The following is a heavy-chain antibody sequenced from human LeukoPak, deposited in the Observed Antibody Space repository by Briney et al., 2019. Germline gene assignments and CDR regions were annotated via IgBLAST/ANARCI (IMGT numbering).Heavy chain of an antibody. J-gene: IGHJ4*02. V-gene: IGHV1-2*02. D-gene: IGHD2-15*01. CDR1: GYTLTGYY. CDR2: INPNSGVT. Sequence: ASVKVSCKASGYTLTGYYMHWVRQAPGQGLEWMGWINPNSGVTKYAQKFQGRVTMTRDTSISTAYMELSGLRSDDTAVYYCAKWIEAGGYYFDYWGQGTVVTVSS. CDR3: AKWIEAGGYYFDY.